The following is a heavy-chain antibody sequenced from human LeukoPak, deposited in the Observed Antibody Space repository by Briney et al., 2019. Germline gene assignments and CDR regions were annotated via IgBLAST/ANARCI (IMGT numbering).Heavy chain of an antibody. Sequence: GGSLRLSCAASGFTFSSYEMNWVRQAPGKGLEWVSYISSSGSTIYYADSVKGRFTISRDNANNSLYLQMNSLRAEDTAVYYCARAASKGRGATRHLDYWGQGTLVTVSS. D-gene: IGHD1-26*01. J-gene: IGHJ4*02. CDR1: GFTFSSYE. CDR2: ISSSGSTI. V-gene: IGHV3-48*03. CDR3: ARAASKGRGATRHLDY.